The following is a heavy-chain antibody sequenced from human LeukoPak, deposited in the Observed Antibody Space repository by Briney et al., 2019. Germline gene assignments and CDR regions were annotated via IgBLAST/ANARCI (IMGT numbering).Heavy chain of an antibody. J-gene: IGHJ4*02. CDR1: GGSFSGYY. CDR3: ARVRYYYDSSGYLDY. D-gene: IGHD3-22*01. V-gene: IGHV4-34*01. Sequence: SETLSLTCAVYGGSFSGYYWSWIRQPPGKGLEWIGEINHSGSTNYNPSLKSRVTISVDTSKNQFSLKLSSVTAADTAVYYCARVRYYYDSSGYLDYWGQGTLVTVSS. CDR2: INHSGST.